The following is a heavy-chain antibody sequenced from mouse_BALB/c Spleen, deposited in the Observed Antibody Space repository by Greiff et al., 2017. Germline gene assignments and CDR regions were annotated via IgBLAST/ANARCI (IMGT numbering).Heavy chain of an antibody. Sequence: EVNVVESGAELVRSGASVKLSCTASGFNIKDYYMHWVKQRPEQGLEWIGWIDPENGDTEYAPKFQGKATMTADTSSNTAYLQLSSLTSEDTAVYYCNAAYYRYGWGQGTLVTVSA. V-gene: IGHV14-4*02. CDR1: GFNIKDYY. CDR3: NAAYYRYG. CDR2: IDPENGDT. D-gene: IGHD2-14*01. J-gene: IGHJ3*01.